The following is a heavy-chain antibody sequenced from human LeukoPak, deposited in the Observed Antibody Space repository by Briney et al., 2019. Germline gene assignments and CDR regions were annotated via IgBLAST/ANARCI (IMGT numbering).Heavy chain of an antibody. D-gene: IGHD2-21*02. Sequence: GESLKISCKGSGYSFTSYWISWVRQMPGKGLEWMGRIDPSDSYTNYSPSFQGHVTISADKSISTAYLQWSSLKASDTAMYYCASPGRVIAYCGGDCHYGMDVWGQGTTVTVSS. CDR2: IDPSDSYT. J-gene: IGHJ6*02. CDR3: ASPGRVIAYCGGDCHYGMDV. V-gene: IGHV5-10-1*01. CDR1: GYSFTSYW.